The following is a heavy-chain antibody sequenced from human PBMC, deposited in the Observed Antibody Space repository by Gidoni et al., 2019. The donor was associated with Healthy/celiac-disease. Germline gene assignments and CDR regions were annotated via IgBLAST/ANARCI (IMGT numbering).Heavy chain of an antibody. CDR1: GFTFSSYG. V-gene: IGHV3-33*01. D-gene: IGHD3-10*01. CDR2: IWYDGSNK. CDR3: ARDHYPSRATLDY. J-gene: IGHJ4*02. Sequence: QVQLVESGGGVVQPGRSLRLSCAASGFTFSSYGMHWVRQAPGKGLEWVAVIWYDGSNKYYADSVKGRFTISRDNSKNTLYLQMNSLRAEDTAVYYCARDHYPSRATLDYWGQGTLVTVSS.